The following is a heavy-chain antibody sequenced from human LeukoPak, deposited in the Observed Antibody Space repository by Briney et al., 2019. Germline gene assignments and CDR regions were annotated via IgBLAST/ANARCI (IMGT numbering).Heavy chain of an antibody. D-gene: IGHD2-2*01. Sequence: GGSLRLSCAASGFTFSSYSMNWVRQAPGKGLEWVSSISSSSSYIYYADSAKGRFTISRDNAKNSLYLQMNSLRAEDTAVYYCARDLVEYQPLIGYWGQGTLVTVSS. CDR1: GFTFSSYS. CDR3: ARDLVEYQPLIGY. V-gene: IGHV3-21*01. J-gene: IGHJ4*02. CDR2: ISSSSSYI.